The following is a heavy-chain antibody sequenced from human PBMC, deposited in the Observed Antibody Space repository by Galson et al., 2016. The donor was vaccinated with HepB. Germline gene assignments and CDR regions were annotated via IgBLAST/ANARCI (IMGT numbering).Heavy chain of an antibody. CDR2: IHYSGST. D-gene: IGHD1-26*01. V-gene: IGHV4-59*01. J-gene: IGHJ5*02. Sequence: SETLSLTCTVSGGSISSFYWSWIRQPPGKGLEWIGYIHYSGSTNYNPSLKSRVTISVDTSKNQFPLRLSSVPAADTAVYYCARGVSVWWDHHQGFPWFAPWGQGTLVTVSS. CDR3: ARGVSVWWDHHQGFPWFAP. CDR1: GGSISSFY.